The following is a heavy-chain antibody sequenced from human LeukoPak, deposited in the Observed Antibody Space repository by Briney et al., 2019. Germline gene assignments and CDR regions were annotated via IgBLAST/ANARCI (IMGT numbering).Heavy chain of an antibody. V-gene: IGHV4-39*07. CDR1: GGSISSSNYF. D-gene: IGHD3-22*01. Sequence: SETLSLTCIVSGGSISSSNYFWGWIRQPPGKGLEWIASIYYSESTYYNPSLKSRVTTSVDRSKNQFSLKLSSVTAADTAVYYCVRCRIYYDSSAYPDYWGQGTLVTVSS. CDR3: VRCRIYYDSSAYPDY. CDR2: IYYSEST. J-gene: IGHJ4*02.